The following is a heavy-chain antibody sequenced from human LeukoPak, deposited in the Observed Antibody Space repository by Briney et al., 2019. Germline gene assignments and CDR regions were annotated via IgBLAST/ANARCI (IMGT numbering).Heavy chain of an antibody. Sequence: SETLSLTCTVSGGSISGSYWSWIRQPAGKRLEWIGRIYSSGSTNYNPSLKSRVPMSVDTSKNQVSLKLNSVTAADTAVYYCARGFCSGGSCYLFDSWGQGTLVTVSS. CDR1: GGSISGSY. CDR2: IYSSGST. CDR3: ARGFCSGGSCYLFDS. V-gene: IGHV4-4*07. J-gene: IGHJ4*02. D-gene: IGHD2-15*01.